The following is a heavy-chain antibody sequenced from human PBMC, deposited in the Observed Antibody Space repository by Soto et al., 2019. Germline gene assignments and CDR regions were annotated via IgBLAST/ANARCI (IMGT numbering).Heavy chain of an antibody. J-gene: IGHJ6*02. CDR3: ARDASRIAAAVVYYYYYYGMDV. CDR1: GFTFSSYS. Sequence: PVGSLRISCAASGFTFSSYSMNWVRQAPGKGLEWVSSISSSSSYIYYADSVKGRFTISRDNAKNSLYLQMNSLRAEDTAVYYCARDASRIAAAVVYYYYYYGMDVWGQGTTVTVS. CDR2: ISSSSSYI. V-gene: IGHV3-21*01. D-gene: IGHD6-13*01.